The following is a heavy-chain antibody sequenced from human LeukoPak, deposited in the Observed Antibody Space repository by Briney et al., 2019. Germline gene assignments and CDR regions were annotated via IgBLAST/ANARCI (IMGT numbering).Heavy chain of an antibody. CDR1: GGTFSSYA. J-gene: IGHJ4*02. CDR3: ARSRDYGSGTDY. CDR2: IIPIFGIA. V-gene: IGHV1-69*04. D-gene: IGHD3-10*01. Sequence: SVKVSCKASGGTFSSYAISWVRQAPGHGLEWMGRIIPIFGIANYAQKFQGRVTITADKSTSTAYMELSSLRSEDTAVYYCARSRDYGSGTDYWGQGTLVTVSS.